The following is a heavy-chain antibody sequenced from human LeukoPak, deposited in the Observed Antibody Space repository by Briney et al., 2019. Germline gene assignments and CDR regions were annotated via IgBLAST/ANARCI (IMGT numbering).Heavy chain of an antibody. J-gene: IGHJ5*02. CDR3: AKGYCASFTCYSRFDP. CDR2: ISGSGGTT. Sequence: GGSLRLSCAASGFTFSSYAMSWVRQAPGKGLEWVSAISGSGGTTYYADSVKGRFTISRDNYKNKLFLQMNSLRAEDTALYYCAKGYCASFTCYSRFDPWGQGTLVPVSS. CDR1: GFTFSSYA. D-gene: IGHD2-21*02. V-gene: IGHV3-23*01.